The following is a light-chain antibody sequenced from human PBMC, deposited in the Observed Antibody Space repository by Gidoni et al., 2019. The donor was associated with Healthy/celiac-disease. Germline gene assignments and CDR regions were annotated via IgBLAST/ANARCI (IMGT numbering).Light chain of an antibody. CDR3: QQYDNRPLT. J-gene: IGKJ4*01. V-gene: IGKV1-33*01. CDR1: QDISNY. Sequence: DIQMTQSPSSLSASVGDRVTITCQASQDISNYLNWYQQKPGKAPKLLIYDASNLETGGPSRFSGSGSGTDFTCTISSLQPEDIATYYCQQYDNRPLTFGGGTKVEIK. CDR2: DAS.